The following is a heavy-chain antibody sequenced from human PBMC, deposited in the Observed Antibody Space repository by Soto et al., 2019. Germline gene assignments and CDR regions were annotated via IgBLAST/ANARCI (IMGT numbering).Heavy chain of an antibody. D-gene: IGHD2-15*01. J-gene: IGHJ3*02. CDR1: GFTFSSYS. Sequence: GGSLRLSCAASGFTFSSYSMNWVRQAPGKGLEWVSSIISSSSYIYYADSVKGRFTISRDNAKNSLYLQMNSLRAEDTAVYYCARDTIVVVAATLAGSAFDIWGQGTMVTVSS. CDR3: ARDTIVVVAATLAGSAFDI. CDR2: IISSSSYI. V-gene: IGHV3-21*01.